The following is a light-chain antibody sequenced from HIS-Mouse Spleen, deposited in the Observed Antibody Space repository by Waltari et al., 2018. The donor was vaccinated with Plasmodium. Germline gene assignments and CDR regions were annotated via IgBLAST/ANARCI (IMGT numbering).Light chain of an antibody. CDR3: QQNYNTWT. CDR1: QSISSY. Sequence: DIQMTQSPYSMSASVVDRVTITCRASQSISSYLNWYQQKPGKAPKLLIYAASSLQSGVPSRFSGSGSGTDFTLTISSLQPEDFATYYCQQNYNTWTFGQGTKVEIK. V-gene: IGKV1-39*01. J-gene: IGKJ1*01. CDR2: AAS.